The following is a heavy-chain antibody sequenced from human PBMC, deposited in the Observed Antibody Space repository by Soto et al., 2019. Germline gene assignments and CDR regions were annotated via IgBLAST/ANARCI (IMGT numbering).Heavy chain of an antibody. CDR2: IIPIFGTA. Sequence: QVQLVQSGAEVKKPGSSVKVSCKASGGTFSSYAISWVRQAPGQGLEWMGGIIPIFGTANYAQKFQGRVTITADESTSTAYMELSGLRSEDTAVYFCARDQGPPPVNTIQRDAFDIWGQGTMVTVSS. CDR1: GGTFSSYA. V-gene: IGHV1-69*12. CDR3: ARDQGPPPVNTIQRDAFDI. D-gene: IGHD4-17*01. J-gene: IGHJ3*02.